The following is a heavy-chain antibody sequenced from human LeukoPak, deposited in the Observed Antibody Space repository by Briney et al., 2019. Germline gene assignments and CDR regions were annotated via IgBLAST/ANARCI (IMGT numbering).Heavy chain of an antibody. J-gene: IGHJ4*02. CDR3: ARAEPSPYSSSWRGGVTQFDY. Sequence: SVKVSCKASGGSFSSYAISWVRQAPGQGLEWMGGIIPIFGTANYAQKFQGRVTITTDESTSTAYMELSSLRSEDTAVYYCARAEPSPYSSSWRGGVTQFDYWGQGTLVTVSS. CDR2: IIPIFGTA. V-gene: IGHV1-69*05. CDR1: GGSFSSYA. D-gene: IGHD6-13*01.